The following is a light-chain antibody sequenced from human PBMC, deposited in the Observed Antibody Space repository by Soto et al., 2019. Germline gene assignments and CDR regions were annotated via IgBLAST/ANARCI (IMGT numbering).Light chain of an antibody. CDR1: QSISSR. J-gene: IGKJ1*01. CDR2: YAS. CDR3: QQYNSYSA. Sequence: DIQMTQSPSTLSASVGDRVTITCRASQSISSRLAWYQQKPGKAPKLLIYYASSLESGVPSRFSGSGSGTAFTLTISSLQPDDFSSYYCQQYNSYSAFGQGTKVEIK. V-gene: IGKV1-5*03.